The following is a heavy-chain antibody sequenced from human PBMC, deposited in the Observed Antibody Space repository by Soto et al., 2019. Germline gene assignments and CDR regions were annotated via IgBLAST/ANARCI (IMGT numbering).Heavy chain of an antibody. CDR3: ARARRGAWFYA. D-gene: IGHD3-16*01. J-gene: IGHJ5*02. V-gene: IGHV4-30-4*01. CDR2: IYYSGST. CDR1: GGSISSCYYY. Sequence: SETLSLTCTVSGGSISSCYYYWSWIRQPPGKGLEWIGYIYYSGSTYYNPSLKSRVTISVDTSKNQFSLKLSSVTAADTAVYYCARARRGAWFYAWGQGTLVTVSS.